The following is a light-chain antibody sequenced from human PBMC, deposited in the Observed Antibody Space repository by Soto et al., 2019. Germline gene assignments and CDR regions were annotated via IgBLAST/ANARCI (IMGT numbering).Light chain of an antibody. J-gene: IGKJ4*01. CDR2: DAS. CDR3: QQRNDWPLT. Sequence: ETVLTQSPATLSLFPGERATLSCRASQSVGRSLAWYQQKPGQAPRLLINDASNRVTGIPARFSGAGSGTDFTLTISSLEPEDFVVYYCQQRNDWPLTFGGRTKVDIK. CDR1: QSVGRS. V-gene: IGKV3-11*01.